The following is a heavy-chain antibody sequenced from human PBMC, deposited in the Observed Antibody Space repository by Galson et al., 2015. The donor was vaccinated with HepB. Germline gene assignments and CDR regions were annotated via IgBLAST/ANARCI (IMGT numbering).Heavy chain of an antibody. V-gene: IGHV3-7*03. CDR3: ARDSSLPAGVDY. D-gene: IGHD2-2*01. CDR1: GFTLSSYW. CDR2: IKQDGSEK. J-gene: IGHJ4*02. Sequence: SLRLSCAASGFTLSSYWMSWVRQAPGKGLEWVANIKQDGSEKYYVDSVKGRFTISRDNAKNSLYLQMNSLRAEDTAVYYCARDSSLPAGVDYWGQGTLVTVSS.